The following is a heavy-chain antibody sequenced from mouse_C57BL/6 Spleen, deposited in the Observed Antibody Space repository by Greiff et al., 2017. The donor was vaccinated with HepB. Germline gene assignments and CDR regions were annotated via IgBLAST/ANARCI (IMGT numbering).Heavy chain of an antibody. CDR2: IDPSDSYT. D-gene: IGHD1-1*01. V-gene: IGHV1-59*01. CDR3: ARELTPIKYYFAY. J-gene: IGHJ2*01. CDR1: GYTFTSYW. Sequence: QVQLQQPGAELVRPGTSVKLSCKASGYTFTSYWMHWVKQRPGQGLEWIGVIDPSDSYTNYNQKFKGKATLTVDTSSSTAYMQLSSLTSADSAVYYCARELTPIKYYFAYGGQGTTLTVSS.